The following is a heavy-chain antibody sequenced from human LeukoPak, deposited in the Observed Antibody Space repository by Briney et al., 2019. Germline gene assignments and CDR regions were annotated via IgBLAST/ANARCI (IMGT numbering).Heavy chain of an antibody. CDR1: GFTFSGYG. CDR2: TSHDGSSK. J-gene: IGHJ4*02. CDR3: AKDRGFSYASGSSELDY. D-gene: IGHD3-10*01. V-gene: IGHV3-30*18. Sequence: GRSLRLSCAASGFTFSGYGMHWVRQAPGKGLEWVAVTSHDGSSKYSADSVKGRFTISRDNSKNTLYLQMSSLRAEDTAVYYCAKDRGFSYASGSSELDYWGQGTLVTVSS.